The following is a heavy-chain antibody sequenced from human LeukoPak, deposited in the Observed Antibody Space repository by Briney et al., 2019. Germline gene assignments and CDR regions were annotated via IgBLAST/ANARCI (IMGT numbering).Heavy chain of an antibody. Sequence: SETLSLTCTVSGGSISSYYWSWIRQPAGKGLEWIGRIYTSGSTNYNPSLKSRVTMSVDTSKNQFSLRLTSVTAADTAVYFCATLVSTRYYFDYWGQGTLVTVSS. J-gene: IGHJ4*02. CDR1: GGSISSYY. CDR3: ATLVSTRYYFDY. CDR2: IYTSGST. D-gene: IGHD5/OR15-5a*01. V-gene: IGHV4-4*07.